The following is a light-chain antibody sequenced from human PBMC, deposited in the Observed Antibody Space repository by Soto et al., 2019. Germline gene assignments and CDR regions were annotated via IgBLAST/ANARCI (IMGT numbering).Light chain of an antibody. CDR3: QTWGTGPLV. CDR2: VNSDGSH. Sequence: QSVLTQSPSASASLGASVKLTCTLSSGHSTYAIAWHQQQPEKGPRYLMKVNSDGSHNKGDGIPDRFSGSSSGTERYLSISSLQSEDEADYYCQTWGTGPLVFGGGTKLTVL. J-gene: IGLJ2*01. V-gene: IGLV4-69*01. CDR1: SGHSTYA.